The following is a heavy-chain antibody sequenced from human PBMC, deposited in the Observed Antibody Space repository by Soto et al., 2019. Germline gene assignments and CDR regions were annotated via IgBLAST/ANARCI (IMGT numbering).Heavy chain of an antibody. CDR3: AREGVAPYYYYGMDV. Sequence: QVQLVQSGAEVKKPGASVKVSCKASGYTFTRSGISWVRQAPGQGLEWMGWISTYNGDTNYAQKFQGRVTMTTDTSTSTAYMERRSLRSDDTAVYYCAREGVAPYYYYGMDVWGQGTTVTVSS. J-gene: IGHJ6*02. CDR1: GYTFTRSG. V-gene: IGHV1-18*01. D-gene: IGHD5-12*01. CDR2: ISTYNGDT.